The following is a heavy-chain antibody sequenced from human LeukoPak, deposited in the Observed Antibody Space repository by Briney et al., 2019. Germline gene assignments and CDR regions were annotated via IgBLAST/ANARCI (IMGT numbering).Heavy chain of an antibody. J-gene: IGHJ3*02. CDR3: ARGTTYYYGSGRVGAFDI. V-gene: IGHV1-8*01. CDR2: MNPNSGNT. CDR1: GYTFTSYD. D-gene: IGHD3-10*01. Sequence: ASVKVSCKASGYTFTSYDINWVRQATGQGLEWMGWMNPNSGNTGYAQRFQGRVTMTRNTSISTAYMELSSLRSEDTAVYYCARGTTYYYGSGRVGAFDIWGQGTMVTVSS.